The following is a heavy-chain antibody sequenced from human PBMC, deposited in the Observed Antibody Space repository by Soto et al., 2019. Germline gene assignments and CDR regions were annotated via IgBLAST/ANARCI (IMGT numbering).Heavy chain of an antibody. V-gene: IGHV1-18*01. D-gene: IGHD7-27*01. J-gene: IGHJ6*02. CDR3: AIDPPGDRGLDV. Sequence: QVQLVQSGVEVKKPGASVKVSCKASGYTFTTYSINWVRQAPGQGLEWMGWISAYNGNTNYAQKLQGRVTMTTDTATSTAYMELRSLRSDDTVVYYCAIDPPGDRGLDVWYQGTTVTVSS. CDR1: GYTFTTYS. CDR2: ISAYNGNT.